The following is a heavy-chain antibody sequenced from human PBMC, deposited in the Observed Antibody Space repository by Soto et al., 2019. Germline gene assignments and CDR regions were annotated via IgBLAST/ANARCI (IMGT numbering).Heavy chain of an antibody. CDR1: GYRFTSCA. CDR2: INAGNGNT. J-gene: IGHJ3*02. CDR3: AGYRYANNASAI. Sequence: GASVKVCCKASGYRFTSCARHLVRQAPGQRLEWMGWINAGNGNTKYSQKFQGRVTITRDTSASTAYMELSSLRSEDTAVYYCAGYRYANNASAIRGHGTMVTVSS. V-gene: IGHV1-3*01. D-gene: IGHD5-18*01.